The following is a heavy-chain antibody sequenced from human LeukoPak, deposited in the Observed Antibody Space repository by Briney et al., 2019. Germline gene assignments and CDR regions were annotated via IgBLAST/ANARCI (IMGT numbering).Heavy chain of an antibody. D-gene: IGHD3-3*01. Sequence: GASVKVSCKVSGYTFIENYIHWVRQAPGQGLEWMGLINPHTGAANYSQKFQGRVTMTRDKSISPAYMSLHRMRFDATAVYYCARGKSGSSPWGQGTPVTVSS. CDR1: GYTFIENY. CDR3: ARGKSGSSP. J-gene: IGHJ4*02. CDR2: INPHTGAA. V-gene: IGHV1-2*02.